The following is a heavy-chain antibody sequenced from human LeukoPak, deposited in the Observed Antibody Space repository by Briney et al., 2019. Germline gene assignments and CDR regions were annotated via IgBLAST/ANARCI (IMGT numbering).Heavy chain of an antibody. Sequence: GGSLRLSCAASGFTVNSNYLSWVRQAPGKGLEWVSVIYSGGSADYADSVKGRFTISRDNSKNTLYLQMNSLRVEDTAVYYCARTYSSSWYFFDPWGQGTLVTVFS. D-gene: IGHD6-13*01. CDR2: IYSGGSA. CDR3: ARTYSSSWYFFDP. CDR1: GFTVNSNY. V-gene: IGHV3-53*01. J-gene: IGHJ5*02.